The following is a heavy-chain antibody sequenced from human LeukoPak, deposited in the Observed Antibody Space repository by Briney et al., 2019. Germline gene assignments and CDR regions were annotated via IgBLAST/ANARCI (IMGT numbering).Heavy chain of an antibody. Sequence: GGSLRLSCAASGFTLSSYAMNWVRQAPGKGLEWVSVISDSGSTTYYADSVKGRFTISRDNSKNTLYLQMNSLRAEDTAVYYCAKVKNSGLNWFDPWGQGTLVTVSS. D-gene: IGHD5-12*01. CDR2: ISDSGSTT. V-gene: IGHV3-23*01. CDR3: AKVKNSGLNWFDP. J-gene: IGHJ5*02. CDR1: GFTLSSYA.